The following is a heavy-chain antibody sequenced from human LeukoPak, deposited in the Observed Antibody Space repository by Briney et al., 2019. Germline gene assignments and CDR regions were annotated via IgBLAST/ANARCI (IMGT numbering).Heavy chain of an antibody. CDR2: ISGSGGST. J-gene: IGHJ4*02. CDR3: AKFRGTLRDGYETD. CDR1: GFTFSSYA. Sequence: GGSLRLSCAASGFTFSSYAMSCVRQAPGKGLEWVSAISGSGGSTYYADSVKGRFTISRDNSKNTLYLQMNSLRAEDTAVYYCAKFRGTLRDGYETDWGQGTLVTVSS. V-gene: IGHV3-23*01. D-gene: IGHD5-24*01.